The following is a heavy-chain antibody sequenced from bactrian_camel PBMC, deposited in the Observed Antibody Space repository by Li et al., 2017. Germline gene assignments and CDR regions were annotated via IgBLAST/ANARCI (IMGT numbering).Heavy chain of an antibody. Sequence: VQLVESGGDSVQVGGSLRLSCTASGFTFSNYDMSWVRQAPGKGFEWISTLNSGGDKTYYANSVTGRFSTSRDNAKNTLYLQMNNLKPVDTATYYCAARPGWSAATLRPQQYIYWGQGTQVTVST. CDR3: AARPGWSAATLRPQQYIY. CDR1: GFTFSNYD. D-gene: IGHD1*01. V-gene: IGHV3S40*01. J-gene: IGHJ4*01. CDR2: LNSGGDKT.